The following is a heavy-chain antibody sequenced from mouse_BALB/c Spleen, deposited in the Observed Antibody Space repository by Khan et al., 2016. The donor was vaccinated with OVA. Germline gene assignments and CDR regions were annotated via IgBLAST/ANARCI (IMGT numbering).Heavy chain of an antibody. Sequence: EVQLQESGPGLVKPSQTVSLTCTVTGISITTGNYRWSWIRQFPGNKLEWIGYLYYSGTTTYNPSLTSRTTITRDTSKNQFFLEMNSLTAEDTATYYCARDRGGFDSYYFDDWGQGTTLTVSS. J-gene: IGHJ2*01. CDR1: GISITTGNYR. CDR3: ARDRGGFDSYYFDD. V-gene: IGHV3-5*02. CDR2: LYYSGTT. D-gene: IGHD2-2*01.